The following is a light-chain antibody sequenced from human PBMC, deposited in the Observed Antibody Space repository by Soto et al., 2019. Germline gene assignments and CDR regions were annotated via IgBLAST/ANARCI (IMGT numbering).Light chain of an antibody. CDR1: QSISSW. J-gene: IGKJ1*01. CDR3: QQYNSYSWT. CDR2: KAS. Sequence: DIQMTQSPSTLSASVGDRVTITCRASQSISSWLAWYQQRPGKAPKLLIHKASSLESGVPSRFIGSGSGTEFTLTISSLQPDDFATYYCQQYNSYSWTFGQGTKVEIK. V-gene: IGKV1-5*03.